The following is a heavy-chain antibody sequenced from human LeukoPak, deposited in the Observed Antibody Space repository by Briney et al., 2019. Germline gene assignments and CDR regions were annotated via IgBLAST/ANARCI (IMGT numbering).Heavy chain of an antibody. Sequence: GGSLRLSCAASGFTFSSYWMSWVRQAPGKGLEWVANIKRDGSEKYYVDSVKGRFTISRDNAKNSLYLQMNSLRDEDTAVYYCARDRVTFGGVIVPFDYWGQGTLVTVSS. J-gene: IGHJ4*02. V-gene: IGHV3-7*01. CDR2: IKRDGSEK. CDR1: GFTFSSYW. D-gene: IGHD3-16*02. CDR3: ARDRVTFGGVIVPFDY.